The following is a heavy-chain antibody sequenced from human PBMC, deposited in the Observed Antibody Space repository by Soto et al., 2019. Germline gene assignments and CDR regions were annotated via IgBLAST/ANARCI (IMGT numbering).Heavy chain of an antibody. V-gene: IGHV3-23*01. D-gene: IGHD1-7*01. CDR2: ISGSGGST. CDR1: GFTFSSYA. CDR3: AKGYNWNYGFLDF. Sequence: PGGSLRLSCAASGFTFSSYAMSWVRQAPGKGLEWVSVISGSGGSTYYADSVKGRFTISRDTSKNTLYLQMNSLRAEDTAVYYCAKGYNWNYGFLDFWGQGTLVTVSS. J-gene: IGHJ4*02.